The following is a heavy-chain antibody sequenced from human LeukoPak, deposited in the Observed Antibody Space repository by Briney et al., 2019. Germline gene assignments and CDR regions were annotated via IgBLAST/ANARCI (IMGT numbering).Heavy chain of an antibody. CDR3: ASQGAYYDSSGYYRY. V-gene: IGHV1-69*13. D-gene: IGHD3-22*01. CDR2: IIPIFGTA. Sequence: GASVKVSCKASGGTFSSYAISWVRQAPGQGLEWMGGIIPIFGTANYAQKFQGRVTITADESTSTAYMELSSLRSEDTAVYYCASQGAYYDSSGYYRYWDQGTLVTVSS. J-gene: IGHJ4*02. CDR1: GGTFSSYA.